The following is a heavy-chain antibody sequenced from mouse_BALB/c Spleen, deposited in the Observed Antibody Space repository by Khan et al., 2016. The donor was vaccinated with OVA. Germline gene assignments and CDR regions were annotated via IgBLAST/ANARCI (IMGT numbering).Heavy chain of an antibody. CDR1: GFTFSGYG. V-gene: IGHV5-6-3*01. Sequence: EVELVESGGGLVQPGGSLKLSCAASGFTFSGYGMSWVRQTPDKRLELVATINSNGGTSYYPDSVKGRFTISRDNAKNTLYLQMSSLKSVDTAMYYCARIYYWYGEDYWYFNVWGAGATVTVSS. CDR3: ARIYYWYGEDYWYFNV. J-gene: IGHJ1*01. CDR2: INSNGGTS. D-gene: IGHD2-14*01.